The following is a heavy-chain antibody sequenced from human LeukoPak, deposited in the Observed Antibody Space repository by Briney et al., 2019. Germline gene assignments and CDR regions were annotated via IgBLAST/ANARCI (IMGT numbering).Heavy chain of an antibody. D-gene: IGHD5-18*01. CDR2: ISSNGNYI. CDR3: ERECGYGYLDY. J-gene: IGHJ4*02. CDR1: GFTFNTYA. V-gene: IGHV3-21*01. Sequence: GGSLRLSCAASGFTFNTYAMNWVRQAPGKGLEWISSISSNGNYIYYADSLKGRFTVSRDNANNSLYVQMISLRAEDTAVYYCERECGYGYLDYWGQGTLVTVSS.